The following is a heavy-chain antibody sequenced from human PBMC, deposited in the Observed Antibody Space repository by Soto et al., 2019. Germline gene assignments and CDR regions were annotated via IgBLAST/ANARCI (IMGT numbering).Heavy chain of an antibody. CDR3: AREGGSLNWFDP. CDR2: ISSSISTI. J-gene: IGHJ5*02. D-gene: IGHD1-26*01. CDR1: GFPFISYG. Sequence: EVQLVESGGALVQLGGSLGPPCEPLGFPFISYGMNWVRKAQGKGLGWVSSISSSISTIYYADSVKGRFTISRDNAKNSLYLQMNSLRDEDTAVYYCAREGGSLNWFDPWGQGTLVTVSS. V-gene: IGHV3-48*02.